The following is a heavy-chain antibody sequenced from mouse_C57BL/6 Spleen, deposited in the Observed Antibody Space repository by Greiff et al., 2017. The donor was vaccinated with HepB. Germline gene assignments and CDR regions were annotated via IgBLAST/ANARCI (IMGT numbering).Heavy chain of an antibody. CDR2: INPGSGGT. Sequence: QVQLQQSGAELVRPGTSVKVSCKASGYAFTNYLIEWVKQRPGQGLEWIGVINPGSGGTNYNEKFKGKATLTADKSSSTAYMQLSSLTAEDSAVYFCARGLRRRGHYFDDWGQGTTLTVSS. V-gene: IGHV1-54*01. D-gene: IGHD2-4*01. J-gene: IGHJ2*01. CDR3: ARGLRRRGHYFDD. CDR1: GYAFTNYL.